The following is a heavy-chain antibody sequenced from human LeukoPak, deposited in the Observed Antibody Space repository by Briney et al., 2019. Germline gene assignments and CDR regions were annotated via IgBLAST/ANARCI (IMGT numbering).Heavy chain of an antibody. V-gene: IGHV1-2*02. CDR3: ARVGAAAGPWAFDI. CDR1: GYTFTGYY. Sequence: GASVKVSCKASGYTFTGYYMHWVRQAPGQGLEWTGWINPNSGGTNYAQKFQGRVTMTRDTSISTAYMELSRLRSDDTAVYYCARVGAAAGPWAFDIWGQGTMVTVSS. D-gene: IGHD6-13*01. CDR2: INPNSGGT. J-gene: IGHJ3*02.